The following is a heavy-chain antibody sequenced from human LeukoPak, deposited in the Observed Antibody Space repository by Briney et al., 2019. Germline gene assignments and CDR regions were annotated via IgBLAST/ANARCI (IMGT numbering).Heavy chain of an antibody. CDR1: GFTSSSYW. D-gene: IGHD5-18*01. J-gene: IGHJ4*02. CDR2: INSDGSTT. CDR3: ARVLRRFGYFFDY. V-gene: IGHV3-74*01. Sequence: GGSLRLSCVASGFTSSSYWMHWVRQAPGKGLVWVSRINSDGSTTTYADSVKGRFTISRDNAKNTLYLQMTSLRAEDTAVYYCARVLRRFGYFFDYWGQGTLVTVSS.